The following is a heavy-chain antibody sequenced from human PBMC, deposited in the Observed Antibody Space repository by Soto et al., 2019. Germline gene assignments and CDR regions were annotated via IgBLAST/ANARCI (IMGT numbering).Heavy chain of an antibody. CDR3: ARDRSIAARQEDYYGMDV. J-gene: IGHJ6*02. Sequence: ASVKVSCKASGGTFSSYAISWVRQAPGQGLEWTGGIIPIFGTANYAQKFQGRVTITADESTSTAYMELSSLRSEDTAVYYCARDRSIAARQEDYYGMDVWGQGTTVTVSS. D-gene: IGHD6-6*01. V-gene: IGHV1-69*13. CDR2: IIPIFGTA. CDR1: GGTFSSYA.